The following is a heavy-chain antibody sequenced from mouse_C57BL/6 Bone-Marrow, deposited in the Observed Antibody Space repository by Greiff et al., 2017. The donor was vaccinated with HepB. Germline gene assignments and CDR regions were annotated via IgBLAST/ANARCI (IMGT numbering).Heavy chain of an antibody. V-gene: IGHV1-19*01. J-gene: IGHJ4*01. CDR3: ARERLRHYYAMDY. CDR2: INPYNGGT. D-gene: IGHD2-4*01. CDR1: GYTFTDYY. Sequence: VQLKQSGPVLVKPGASAKMSCKASGYTFTDYYMNWVKQSHGKSLEWIGVINPYNGGTSYNQKFKGKATLTVDKSSSTAYMELNSLTSEDSAVYYCARERLRHYYAMDYWGQGTSVTVSS.